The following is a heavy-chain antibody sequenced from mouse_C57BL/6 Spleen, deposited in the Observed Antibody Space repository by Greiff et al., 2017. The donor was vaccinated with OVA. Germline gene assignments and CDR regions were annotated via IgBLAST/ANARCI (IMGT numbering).Heavy chain of an antibody. CDR2: ISNGGGST. D-gene: IGHD1-3*01. J-gene: IGHJ2*01. CDR1: GFTFSDYY. V-gene: IGHV5-12*01. Sequence: EVKLVESGGGLVQPGGSLKLSCAASGFTFSDYYMYWVRQTPEKRLEWVAYISNGGGSTYYPDTVKGRFTISRDNAKNTLYLQMSRLKSEDTAMYYCARQVGYYFDYWGQGTTLTVSS. CDR3: ARQVGYYFDY.